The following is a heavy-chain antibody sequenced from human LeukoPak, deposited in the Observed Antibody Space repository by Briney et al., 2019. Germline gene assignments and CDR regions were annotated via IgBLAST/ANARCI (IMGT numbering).Heavy chain of an antibody. CDR1: GGSFSGYY. Sequence: ASETLSLTCAVYGGSFSGYYWSWIRQPPGKGLEWIGEINHSGSTNYNPSLKSRVTISVDTSKNQFSLKLSSVTAADTAVYYCARTTGKDSSGYDYWGQGTLVTVSS. D-gene: IGHD3-22*01. CDR2: INHSGST. J-gene: IGHJ4*02. CDR3: ARTTGKDSSGYDY. V-gene: IGHV4-34*01.